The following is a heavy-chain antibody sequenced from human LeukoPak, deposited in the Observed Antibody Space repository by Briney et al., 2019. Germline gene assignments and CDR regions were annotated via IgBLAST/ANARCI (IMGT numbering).Heavy chain of an antibody. D-gene: IGHD2-2*01. CDR2: IYHSGST. Sequence: SQTLSLTCAVSGGSISSGGYSWSWIRQPPGKGLEWIGYIYHSGSTYYNPSLKSRVTISVGRSKNQFSLKLSSVTAADTAVYYCARVRYCSSTSCYAERGYFDYWGQGTLVTVSS. CDR3: ARVRYCSSTSCYAERGYFDY. V-gene: IGHV4-30-2*01. CDR1: GGSISSGGYS. J-gene: IGHJ4*02.